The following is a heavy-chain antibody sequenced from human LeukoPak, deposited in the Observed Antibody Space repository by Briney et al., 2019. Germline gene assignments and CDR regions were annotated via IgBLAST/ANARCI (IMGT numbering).Heavy chain of an antibody. CDR3: ARISAAAADS. Sequence: SQTLSLTCAISGDSVSSNSATWNWIRQSPSRGLEWLGRTYYRSTWNNDYATSVKSRITITPDTSKNLFSLQLNSVTPEDTAVYYCARISAAAADSWGQGTLVTFSS. CDR2: TYYRSTWNN. V-gene: IGHV6-1*01. D-gene: IGHD6-13*01. CDR1: GDSVSSNSAT. J-gene: IGHJ4*02.